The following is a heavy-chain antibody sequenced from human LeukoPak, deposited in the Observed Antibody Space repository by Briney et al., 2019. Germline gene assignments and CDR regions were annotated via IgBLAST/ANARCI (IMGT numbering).Heavy chain of an antibody. CDR1: GFSFSSYG. CDR3: TKDSTYHYDSSAYYLFDY. V-gene: IGHV3-30*02. D-gene: IGHD3-22*01. Sequence: PGGSLRLSCAASGFSFSSYGMHWVRQAPGKGLEWVAFIRFDGSDKYYADSVKGRFTISKDTSKNTLILQLNSLRPEGTAVYFCTKDSTYHYDSSAYYLFDYWGQGTLVTVSS. J-gene: IGHJ4*02. CDR2: IRFDGSDK.